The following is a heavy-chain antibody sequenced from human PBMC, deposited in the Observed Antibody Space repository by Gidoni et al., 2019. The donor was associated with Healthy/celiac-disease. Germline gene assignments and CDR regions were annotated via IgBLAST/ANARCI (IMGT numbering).Heavy chain of an antibody. CDR1: GGSISSGGYY. D-gene: IGHD2-2*01. J-gene: IGHJ4*02. CDR3: ARGDIVVVPAALDY. Sequence: QLQLQESGPGLVRPSQTLSLTCTVSGGSISSGGYYWSWIRQHQGKGLEWIGYIYYSGSTYYNPSLKSRVTIAVDTSKNQFSLKLSSVTAADTAVYYCARGDIVVVPAALDYWGQGTLVTVSS. CDR2: IYYSGST. V-gene: IGHV4-31*03.